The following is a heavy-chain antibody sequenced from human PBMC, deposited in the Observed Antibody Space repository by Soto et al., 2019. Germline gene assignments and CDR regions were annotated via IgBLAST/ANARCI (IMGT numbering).Heavy chain of an antibody. J-gene: IGHJ4*02. Sequence: PGGSLRLSCSASGFTFSSYAMHWVRQAPGKGLEYVSAISSNGGSTYYADSVKGRFTISRDNSKNTLYLQMSSLRAEDTAVYYCVKEAGEYYFDYWGQGTLVTVSS. CDR1: GFTFSSYA. D-gene: IGHD6-19*01. CDR3: VKEAGEYYFDY. V-gene: IGHV3-64D*06. CDR2: ISSNGGST.